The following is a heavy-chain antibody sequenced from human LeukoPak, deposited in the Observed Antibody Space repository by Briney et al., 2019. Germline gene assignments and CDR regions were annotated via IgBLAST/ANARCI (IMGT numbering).Heavy chain of an antibody. CDR2: FHHSGTN. D-gene: IGHD3-22*01. Sequence: SETLSLTCTVSGGSINNYYWSWIRQPLGEGLEWIVFFHHSGTNSYNPSVKGRVTISFDTSKNHLSLDLRSVTAADTATYYCATVLYGSNGFDYWGQGTLVTVAA. J-gene: IGHJ4*02. CDR1: GGSINNYY. CDR3: ATVLYGSNGFDY. V-gene: IGHV4-59*01.